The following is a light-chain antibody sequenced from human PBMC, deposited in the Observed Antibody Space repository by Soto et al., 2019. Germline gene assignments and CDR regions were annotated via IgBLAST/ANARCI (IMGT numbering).Light chain of an antibody. CDR3: QQTYIAPLT. CDR1: QSINNY. Sequence: DIQMPQYPSSLSSSVGDRVTIACRASQSINNYLNWYQQKTGKAPNLLSSRASTLRSGVPSRFSGSGSGTDFPLTISSLQPEDFATYYRQQTYIAPLTFGGGAPVAIK. V-gene: IGKV1-39*01. CDR2: RAS. J-gene: IGKJ4*01.